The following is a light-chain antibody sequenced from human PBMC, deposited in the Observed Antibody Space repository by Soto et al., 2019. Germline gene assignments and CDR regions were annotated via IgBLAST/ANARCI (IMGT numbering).Light chain of an antibody. CDR2: GVS. Sequence: EIVLTQSPGTLSLSPGERATLSCRASQSIDSSYLAWYQQKPGQAPRLLIYGVSSRATGIPDRFSGSGSGTDFTLTISRLEPEDFAVYYCQQYGSSPLTFGGGTKVEIK. V-gene: IGKV3-20*01. J-gene: IGKJ4*01. CDR3: QQYGSSPLT. CDR1: QSIDSSY.